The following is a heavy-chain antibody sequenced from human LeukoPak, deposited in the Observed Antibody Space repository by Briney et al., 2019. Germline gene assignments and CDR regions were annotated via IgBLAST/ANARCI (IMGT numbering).Heavy chain of an antibody. CDR3: ARVYCSSTSCYGYFDY. CDR1: GFTVSSNY. D-gene: IGHD2-2*01. Sequence: GGSLRLSCAASGFTVSSNYMSWVRQAPGKGLECVSGIGAGGTFTYYADSVKGRFTIFRDNSRNTLYLQMNSLRADDTAVYYCARVYCSSTSCYGYFDYWGQGTLVTVSS. V-gene: IGHV3-53*01. J-gene: IGHJ4*02. CDR2: IGAGGTFT.